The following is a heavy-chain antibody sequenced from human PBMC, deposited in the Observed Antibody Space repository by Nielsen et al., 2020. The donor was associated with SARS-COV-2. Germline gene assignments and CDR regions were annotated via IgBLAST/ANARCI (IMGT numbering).Heavy chain of an antibody. J-gene: IGHJ6*03. CDR2: INPNSGGT. CDR3: SRGLYNYYYYYMDV. V-gene: IGHV1-2*02. Sequence: ASVQVSCKASGYTFTGYYMIWVRRPAGQGLEWMGAINPNSGGTNYAEKFQGRVTMTRNTSISTAYMELSRLISDDTAVYYCSRGLYNYYYYYMDVWGKGTTVTVSS. CDR1: GYTFTGYY. D-gene: IGHD2-8*01.